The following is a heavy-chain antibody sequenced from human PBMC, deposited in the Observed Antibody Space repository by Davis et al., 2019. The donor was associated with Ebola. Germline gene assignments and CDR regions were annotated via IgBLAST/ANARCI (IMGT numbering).Heavy chain of an antibody. Sequence: PGGSLRLSCSASGFTFSRYGMHWVRQAPGKGLEWVAVIYHDGSEKHYADSVKGRFTISRDNSKNTLSLQMNSLRAEDTAVYFCATDLYGDDFWGQGTLVTVSS. D-gene: IGHD3-10*02. CDR2: IYHDGSEK. CDR1: GFTFSRYG. CDR3: ATDLYGDDF. J-gene: IGHJ4*02. V-gene: IGHV3-33*01.